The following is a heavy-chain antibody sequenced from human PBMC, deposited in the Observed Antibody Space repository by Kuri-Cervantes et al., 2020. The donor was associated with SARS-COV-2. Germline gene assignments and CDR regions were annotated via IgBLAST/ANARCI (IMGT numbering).Heavy chain of an antibody. J-gene: IGHJ4*02. Sequence: ASVKVSCKASGGTFSSYASSWVRQAPGQGLEWMGWISAYNGNTNYAQKLQGRVTMTTDTSTSTAYMELRSLRSDDTAVYYCARGPGSYHIWYYFDYWGKGTLVTVSS. CDR2: ISAYNGNT. D-gene: IGHD1-26*01. CDR1: GGTFSSYA. V-gene: IGHV1-18*01. CDR3: ARGPGSYHIWYYFDY.